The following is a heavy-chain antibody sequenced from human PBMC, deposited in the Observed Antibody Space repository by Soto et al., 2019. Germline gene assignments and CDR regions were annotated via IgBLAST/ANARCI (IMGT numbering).Heavy chain of an antibody. CDR1: GFTFRNFA. CDR3: ARAREFSGSRFDY. D-gene: IGHD3-10*01. V-gene: IGHV3-23*04. CDR2: VTGSGGST. Sequence: EVQLAESGGGLVQPGGSLRLSCAATGFTFRNFAMSWVRQAPGKGLEWVSLVTGSGGSTFHAASVKGRFIMSRDNAKDTMYLQMNSLRAEDTAVYYCARAREFSGSRFDYWGQGTLVTVSS. J-gene: IGHJ4*02.